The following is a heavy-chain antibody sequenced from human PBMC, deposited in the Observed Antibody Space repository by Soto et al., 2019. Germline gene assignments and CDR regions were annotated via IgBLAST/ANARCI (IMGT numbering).Heavy chain of an antibody. J-gene: IGHJ6*02. CDR2: LYYNTNT. D-gene: IGHD2-2*01. CDR3: ARTYCTTTSCQAHGMDV. Sequence: QVQLQESGPGLVKPSEPLSLTCTVSGGSVNSGSYYWTWIRQPPGKGLEWIGYLYYNTNTNYNPSLKSRVTISVDTSKNQFSLKLSSVTAADTAVYYCARTYCTTTSCQAHGMDVWGQGTTVTVSS. CDR1: GGSVNSGSYY. V-gene: IGHV4-61*01.